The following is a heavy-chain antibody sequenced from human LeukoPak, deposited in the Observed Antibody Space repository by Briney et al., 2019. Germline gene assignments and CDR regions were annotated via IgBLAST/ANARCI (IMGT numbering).Heavy chain of an antibody. CDR1: GGPITSYY. J-gene: IGHJ4*02. D-gene: IGHD3-10*01. V-gene: IGHV4-4*07. Sequence: RPSETLSLTCTVSGGPITSYYWSWIRQPAGKGLEWIGRIHSSGSTSYNPSLKSRVTMSVDTSKNQYSLKLSSVTAADTAVYYCARDTYYYGSGSYYFDYWGQGTLVTVSS. CDR2: IHSSGST. CDR3: ARDTYYYGSGSYYFDY.